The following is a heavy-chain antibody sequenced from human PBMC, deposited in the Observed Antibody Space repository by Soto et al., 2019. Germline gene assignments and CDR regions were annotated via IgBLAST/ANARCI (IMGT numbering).Heavy chain of an antibody. CDR2: INAGNGNT. CDR3: ARVNHDAYGDYCLDF. Sequence: GASVKVSCKASGYTFTSYAMHWVRQAPGQRLEWMGWINAGNGNTKYSQKFQGRVTITRDTSASTAYMELSSLRSEDTAVYYCARVNHDAYGDYCLDFWGQGTLVTVSS. J-gene: IGHJ4*02. D-gene: IGHD4-17*01. CDR1: GYTFTSYA. V-gene: IGHV1-3*01.